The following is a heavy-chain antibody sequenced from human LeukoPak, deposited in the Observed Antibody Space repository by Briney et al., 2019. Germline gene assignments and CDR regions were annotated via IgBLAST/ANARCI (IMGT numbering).Heavy chain of an antibody. J-gene: IGHJ6*02. V-gene: IGHV1-46*01. D-gene: IGHD2-2*01. CDR1: GYTFTSYY. CDR3: ARDHRIVVVPAAMEGYYYYGMDV. Sequence: ASVKVSCKASGYTFTSYYMHWVRQAPGQGLEWMGIINPSGGSTSYAQKFQGRVTITADESTSTAYMELSSLRSEDTAVYYCARDHRIVVVPAAMEGYYYYGMDVWGQGTTVTVSS. CDR2: INPSGGST.